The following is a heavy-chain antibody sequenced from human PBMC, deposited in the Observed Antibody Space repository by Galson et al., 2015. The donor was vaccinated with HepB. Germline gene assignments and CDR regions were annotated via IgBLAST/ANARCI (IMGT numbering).Heavy chain of an antibody. Sequence: SETLSLTCAVSGYSISSGYYWGWIRQPPGKGLEWIGSIYHSGSTYYNPSLKSRVTISVDTSKNQFSLKLSSVTAADTAVYYCARVLVSGWYSFFDYWGQGTLVTVSS. D-gene: IGHD6-19*01. CDR2: IYHSGST. J-gene: IGHJ4*02. CDR3: ARVLVSGWYSFFDY. V-gene: IGHV4-38-2*01. CDR1: GYSISSGYY.